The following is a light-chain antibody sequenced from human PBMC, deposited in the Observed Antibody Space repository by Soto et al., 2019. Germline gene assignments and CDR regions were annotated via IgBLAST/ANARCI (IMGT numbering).Light chain of an antibody. J-gene: IGKJ5*01. CDR3: QQFRSFPIT. V-gene: IGKV1D-16*01. CDR1: QDIGSH. Sequence: DIQMTQSPSSLSASVGDRVTITCRASQDIGSHLAWYQQKPEKAPKSLIYFASTLQSGVPSRFSASGSGTDFTLTISSLQPEDFGTYYCQQFRSFPITFGQGTRLEIK. CDR2: FAS.